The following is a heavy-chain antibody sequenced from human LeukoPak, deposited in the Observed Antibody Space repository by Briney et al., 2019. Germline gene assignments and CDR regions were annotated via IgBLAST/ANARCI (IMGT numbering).Heavy chain of an antibody. CDR2: INHSGST. V-gene: IGHV4-34*01. D-gene: IGHD2-21*02. CDR1: GGSFSGYY. Sequence: SETLSLTCAVYGGSFSGYYWSWIRQPPGKGLEWIGEINHSGSTNYNPSLKSRVTISVDTSKNQFSLKLSSVTAADTAVYYCARVWSVTGLILHDYWGQGTLVTVSS. CDR3: ARVWSVTGLILHDY. J-gene: IGHJ4*02.